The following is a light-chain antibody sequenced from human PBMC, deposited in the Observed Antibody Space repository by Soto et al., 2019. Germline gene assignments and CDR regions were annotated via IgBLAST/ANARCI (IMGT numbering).Light chain of an antibody. J-gene: IGLJ1*01. CDR3: SSYTSSSTPYV. CDR2: DVT. Sequence: QPALTQPASVYGSPGQSITISCTGTSSDVGAYDFVSWYQQHPDKAPKLMIYDVTNRPSGVSDRFSGSKSGNTASPTISGLQAEDEADYYCSSYTSSSTPYVFGTGTKVTVL. CDR1: SSDVGAYDF. V-gene: IGLV2-14*03.